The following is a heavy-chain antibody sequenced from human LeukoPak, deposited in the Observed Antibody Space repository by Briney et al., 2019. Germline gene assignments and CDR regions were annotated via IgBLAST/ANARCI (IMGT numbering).Heavy chain of an antibody. CDR1: GGSISSGDYY. D-gene: IGHD6-13*01. CDR3: ARDRNRANSTHRSWFDY. V-gene: IGHV4-30-4*01. CDR2: IYYSGST. J-gene: IGHJ4*02. Sequence: SETLSLTCTVSGGSISSGDYYCSWIGQPPGKGLEWIGYIYYSGSTYYNPSLKSRVTISVDTSKNQFSLKLSSVTAADTAVYYCARDRNRANSTHRSWFDYWGQGTLVTVSS.